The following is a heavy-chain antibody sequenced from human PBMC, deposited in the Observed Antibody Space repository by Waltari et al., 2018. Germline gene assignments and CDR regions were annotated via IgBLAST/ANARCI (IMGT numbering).Heavy chain of an antibody. D-gene: IGHD1-26*01. CDR2: MNPNSGNT. Sequence: QVQLVQSGAEVKKPGASVKVSCKASGYTFTSYDTTWVRQATGQGLEWMGWMNPNSGNTGDAQKFQGRVTITRNTSISTAYMELSSLRSEDTAVYYCARVAVGPDYYYGMDVWGQGTTVTVSS. J-gene: IGHJ6*02. CDR3: ARVAVGPDYYYGMDV. V-gene: IGHV1-8*03. CDR1: GYTFTSYD.